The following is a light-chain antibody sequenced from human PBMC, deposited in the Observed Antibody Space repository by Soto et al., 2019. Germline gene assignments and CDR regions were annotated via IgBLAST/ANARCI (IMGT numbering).Light chain of an antibody. J-gene: IGLJ3*02. V-gene: IGLV2-14*01. CDR2: EVS. CDR3: SSYTTRSTRV. CDR1: SSDVGGYNY. Sequence: QSGLTQPASVSGSPGQSITISCTGTSSDVGGYNYVSWYQQYPGKAPKLMIYEVSNRPSGISNRFSGSKSGNTASLTISGLQAEDEADYYCSSYTTRSTRVFGGGTKLTVL.